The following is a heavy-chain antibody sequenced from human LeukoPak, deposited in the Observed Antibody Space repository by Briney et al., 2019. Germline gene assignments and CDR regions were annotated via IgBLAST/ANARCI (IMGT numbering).Heavy chain of an antibody. Sequence: GGSLRLSCAASGFTFSDYYMSWIRQAPEKGLEWVSYTSSSSTYTDYADSVKGRFTISRDNAKNSLYLQMNSLRAEDTAVYYCASIQPNFDYWGQGTLVTVSS. V-gene: IGHV3-11*03. CDR1: GFTFSDYY. J-gene: IGHJ4*02. CDR3: ASIQPNFDY. CDR2: TSSSSTYT. D-gene: IGHD1-1*01.